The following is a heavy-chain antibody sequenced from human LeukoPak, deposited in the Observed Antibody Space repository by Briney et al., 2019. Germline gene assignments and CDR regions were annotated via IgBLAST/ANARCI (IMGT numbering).Heavy chain of an antibody. Sequence: ASVKVSCKASGYTFTSYAMNWVRQAPGQGLEWMGWINPNSGGTNYAQKFQGRVTMTTDTSVSTAYMDLSRLTSDDTAVYYCARGGLPVFYYYMDVWGKGTTVTISS. V-gene: IGHV1-2*02. D-gene: IGHD2-15*01. J-gene: IGHJ6*03. CDR1: GYTFTSYA. CDR2: INPNSGGT. CDR3: ARGGLPVFYYYMDV.